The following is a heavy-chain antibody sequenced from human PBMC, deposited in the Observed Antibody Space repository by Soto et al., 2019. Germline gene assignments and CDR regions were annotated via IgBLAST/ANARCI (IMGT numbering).Heavy chain of an antibody. D-gene: IGHD5-18*01. J-gene: IGHJ4*02. CDR2: ISYDGGLQ. Sequence: QAHLVESGGGVVQPGRSLRLSCAVSGFTFTSYGMHWVRQAPGPRLEWGAVISYDGGLQHYADSVKGRFTISRDNSKNMVLLQMNSLRAEDTAVYYCVSDRGYGHASVPYSWGQGTLVSVSS. CDR1: GFTFTSYG. V-gene: IGHV3-30*03. CDR3: VSDRGYGHASVPYS.